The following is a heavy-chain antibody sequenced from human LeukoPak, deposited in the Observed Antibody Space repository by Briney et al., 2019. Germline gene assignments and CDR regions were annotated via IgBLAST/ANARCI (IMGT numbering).Heavy chain of an antibody. D-gene: IGHD3-22*01. Sequence: SETLSLTCTFSGDAISTHYWSWIRQPPGRGLEYIGHIFHSGSTNYNPSLRSRVTISLDTSKHQFSLRLTSVTAADTAVYYCARGYHRFDSRGYYVPWNFDLWGRGTLVSVSS. CDR1: GDAISTHY. V-gene: IGHV4-59*11. CDR2: IFHSGST. J-gene: IGHJ2*01. CDR3: ARGYHRFDSRGYYVPWNFDL.